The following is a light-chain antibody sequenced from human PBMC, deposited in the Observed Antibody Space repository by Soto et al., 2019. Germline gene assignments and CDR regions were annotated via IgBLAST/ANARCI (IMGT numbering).Light chain of an antibody. CDR1: QALNTR. CDR3: QQYSSSPLT. J-gene: IGKJ4*01. V-gene: IGKV3-20*01. CDR2: LTS. Sequence: EIVLTQSPATLSAFPGDRVTLSCRASQALNTRLAWYQHKPGQAPRLLIYLTSNRAAGVPARFSAWGSETDFTLTISRLEPEDFAVYHCQQYSSSPLTFGGGTKVDIK.